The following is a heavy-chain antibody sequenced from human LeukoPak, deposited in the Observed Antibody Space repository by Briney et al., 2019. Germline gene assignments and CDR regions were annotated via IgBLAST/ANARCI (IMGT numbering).Heavy chain of an antibody. CDR3: ARPLAVAGPEDFDY. CDR1: GGSFSGYY. D-gene: IGHD6-19*01. CDR2: INHSGST. J-gene: IGHJ4*02. Sequence: SETLSLTCAVYGGSFSGYYWSWIRQPPGKGLEWIGEINHSGSTNYNPSLKSRVTISVDTSKNQFSLKLSSVTAADTAVYYCARPLAVAGPEDFDYWGQGTLVTVSS. V-gene: IGHV4-34*01.